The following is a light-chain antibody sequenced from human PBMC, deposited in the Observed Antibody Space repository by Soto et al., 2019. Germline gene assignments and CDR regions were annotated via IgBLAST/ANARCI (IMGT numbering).Light chain of an antibody. CDR2: DTS. CDR1: TGTLTSGHF. J-gene: IGLJ2*01. Sequence: QAVVTQEPSLTVSPGGTVTLTCASSTGTLTSGHFPYWFQQKPGQAPRALIFDTSNRHSWTPARFSGSLLGGKAALTLSGAQPDDEANYSGFLYYDTIRIFGGGTKLTVL. V-gene: IGLV7-46*01. CDR3: FLYYDTIRI.